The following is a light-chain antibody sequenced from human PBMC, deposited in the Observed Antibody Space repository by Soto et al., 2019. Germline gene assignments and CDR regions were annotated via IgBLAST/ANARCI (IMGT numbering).Light chain of an antibody. V-gene: IGKV3-11*01. CDR3: QQRSNWPLT. Sequence: EIVLTQSPSALSFSPLERSTLSCRPSQSVSSYLAWYQQKPGQAPRLLISDASNRATGIPARFSGSGSGTDFTLTISSLEPEDFAVYYCQQRSNWPLTFGGGTKVDIK. CDR1: QSVSSY. CDR2: DAS. J-gene: IGKJ4*01.